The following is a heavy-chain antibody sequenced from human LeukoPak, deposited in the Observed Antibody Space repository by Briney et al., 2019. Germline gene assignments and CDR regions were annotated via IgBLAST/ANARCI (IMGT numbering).Heavy chain of an antibody. CDR3: ARDLSGWYPGG. V-gene: IGHV3-48*01. CDR1: GFTFSSYS. CDR2: ISSSSSTI. J-gene: IGHJ4*02. D-gene: IGHD6-19*01. Sequence: GGSLRLSCAASGFTFSSYSMNWVRQAPGKGLEWVSYISSSSSTIYYADSVKGRFTISRDNAKNSLYLQMNSLRAEDTAVYYCARDLSGWYPGGWGQGTLVTVSS.